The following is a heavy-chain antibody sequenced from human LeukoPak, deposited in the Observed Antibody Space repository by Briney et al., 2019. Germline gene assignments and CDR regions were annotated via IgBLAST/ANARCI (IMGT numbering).Heavy chain of an antibody. Sequence: GGPLRLSCAASGFTFSSYAMHWVRQAPGKGLEWVAVISYDGSNKYYADSVKGRFTISRDNSKNTLYLQMNSLRAEDTAVYYCARGGNIVVVPAAMWGQGTLVTVSS. J-gene: IGHJ4*02. CDR3: ARGGNIVVVPAAM. V-gene: IGHV3-30-3*01. CDR1: GFTFSSYA. D-gene: IGHD2-2*01. CDR2: ISYDGSNK.